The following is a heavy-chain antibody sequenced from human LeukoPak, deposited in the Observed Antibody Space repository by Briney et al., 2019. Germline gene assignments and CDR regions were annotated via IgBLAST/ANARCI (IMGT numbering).Heavy chain of an antibody. Sequence: GASVKVSRKASGGTFSSYAISWVRQAPGQGLEWMGGIIPIFGTANYAQKFQGRVTITADESTSTAYMELSSLRSEDTAVYYCARALRITAGRYYFDYWGQGTLVTVSS. V-gene: IGHV1-69*13. CDR3: ARALRITAGRYYFDY. D-gene: IGHD3-10*01. J-gene: IGHJ4*02. CDR1: GGTFSSYA. CDR2: IIPIFGTA.